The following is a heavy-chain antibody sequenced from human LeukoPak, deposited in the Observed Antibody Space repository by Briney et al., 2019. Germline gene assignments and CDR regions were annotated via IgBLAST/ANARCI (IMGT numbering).Heavy chain of an antibody. CDR1: GFTFSSYA. D-gene: IGHD1-26*01. CDR2: ISSDGNTK. CDR3: ARRRIVGSTDDAFDI. Sequence: PGRSLRLSCTASGFTFSSYAMHWARQALGEGLERAAVISSDGNTKYYADSVEGRFTISRDNSNNTLYLQMNSLGADDTAIYYCARRRIVGSTDDAFDIWGQGTMVTLSS. J-gene: IGHJ3*02. V-gene: IGHV3-30-3*01.